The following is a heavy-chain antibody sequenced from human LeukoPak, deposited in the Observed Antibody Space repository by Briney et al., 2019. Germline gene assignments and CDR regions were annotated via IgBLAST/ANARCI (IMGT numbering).Heavy chain of an antibody. Sequence: GRSLRLSCAASGFTFSSYGMHWVRQAPGKGLEWVAVISYDGSNKYYADSVKGRFTISRDNSKNTLYLQVSSLSADDTAVYYCAKLLWTISGSYAAFDIWGQGTMVTVAS. D-gene: IGHD3-16*01. V-gene: IGHV3-30*18. CDR2: ISYDGSNK. J-gene: IGHJ3*02. CDR1: GFTFSSYG. CDR3: AKLLWTISGSYAAFDI.